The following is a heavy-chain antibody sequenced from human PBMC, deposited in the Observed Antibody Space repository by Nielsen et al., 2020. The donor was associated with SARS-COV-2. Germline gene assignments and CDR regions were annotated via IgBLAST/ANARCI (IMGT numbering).Heavy chain of an antibody. D-gene: IGHD3-3*01. CDR3: ARVLVFSRFWEWFPASYGMDV. CDR2: ISSSSSYT. V-gene: IGHV3-11*03. CDR1: GFTFSSYA. J-gene: IGHJ6*02. Sequence: GESLKISCAASGFTFSSYAMSWIRQAPGKGLEWVSYISSSSSYTNYADSVKGRFTISRDNAKNSLYLQMNSLRAEDTAVYYCARVLVFSRFWEWFPASYGMDVWGQGTTVTVSS.